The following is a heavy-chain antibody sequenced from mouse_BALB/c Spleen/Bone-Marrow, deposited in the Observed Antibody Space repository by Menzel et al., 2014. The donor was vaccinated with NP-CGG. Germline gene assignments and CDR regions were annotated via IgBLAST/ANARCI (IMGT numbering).Heavy chain of an antibody. Sequence: EVQLVESGGGLVKPGGSLKLSCAASGFTFSSYTMSWVRQTPEKRLEWVATISSGGSYTYYPDSVRGRFTISRDNAKNTLYLQMSSLKSEATAMYYCTREDTNWDFDYWGQGTTLTVSS. CDR3: TREDTNWDFDY. CDR1: GFTFSSYT. D-gene: IGHD4-1*01. V-gene: IGHV5-6-4*01. CDR2: ISSGGSYT. J-gene: IGHJ2*01.